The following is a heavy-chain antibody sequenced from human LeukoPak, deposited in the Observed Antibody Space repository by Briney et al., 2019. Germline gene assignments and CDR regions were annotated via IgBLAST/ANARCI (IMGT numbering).Heavy chain of an antibody. CDR2: INPNSGGT. V-gene: IGHV1-2*02. CDR1: GYTFTVYY. D-gene: IGHD3-10*01. J-gene: IGHJ5*02. Sequence: GASVTVSCKSSGYTFTVYYMHWVRQAPGQGLEWMGWINPNSGGTNYAKKFQGRVTMTRDTSISTAYMELSRLRSDDTAVYYCARDRDTMVRGVIPGGWFDRWGQGTLVTVSS. CDR3: ARDRDTMVRGVIPGGWFDR.